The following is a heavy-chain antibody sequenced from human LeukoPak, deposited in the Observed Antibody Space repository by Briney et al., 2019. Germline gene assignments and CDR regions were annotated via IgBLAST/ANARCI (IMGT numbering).Heavy chain of an antibody. CDR3: ASQPPYCSSTSCYVDY. D-gene: IGHD2-2*01. CDR2: VSGSGGST. Sequence: GGSLRLSCAASGFTFSSYAMSWVRQAPGKGLEWVSSVSGSGGSTYYADSVKGRFTISRDNFKNTLYLQMNSLRAEDTAVYYCASQPPYCSSTSCYVDYWGQGTLVTVSS. J-gene: IGHJ4*02. CDR1: GFTFSSYA. V-gene: IGHV3-23*01.